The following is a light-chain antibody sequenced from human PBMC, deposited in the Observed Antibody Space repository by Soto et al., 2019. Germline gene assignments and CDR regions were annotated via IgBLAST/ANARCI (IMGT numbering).Light chain of an antibody. CDR1: QSVLYSSNNKNY. V-gene: IGKV4-1*01. Sequence: DIVMTQSPDSLAVSLGERATINCKSSQSVLYSSNNKNYLAWYQQKPGQPPKLLIYWASIRESGVPDRFSGSGSGTDFTLTISSLQAEDVAVYYCQQYYATPPTFGQGTKVDI. J-gene: IGKJ1*01. CDR3: QQYYATPPT. CDR2: WAS.